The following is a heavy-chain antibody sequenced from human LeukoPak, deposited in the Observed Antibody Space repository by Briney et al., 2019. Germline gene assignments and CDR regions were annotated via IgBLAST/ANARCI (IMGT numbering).Heavy chain of an antibody. Sequence: SETLSLTCTVSGGSLSSSSYYWGWIRQPPGKGLEWIGSIYYSGSTYYNPSLKSRVTISVDTSKNQFSLKLSSVTAADTAVYYCARHQLLWIVGATTTPLDYWGQGTLVTVSS. V-gene: IGHV4-39*01. CDR1: GGSLSSSSYY. D-gene: IGHD1-26*01. J-gene: IGHJ4*02. CDR3: ARHQLLWIVGATTTPLDY. CDR2: IYYSGST.